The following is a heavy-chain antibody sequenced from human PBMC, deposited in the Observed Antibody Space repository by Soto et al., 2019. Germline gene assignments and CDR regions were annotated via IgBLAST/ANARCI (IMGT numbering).Heavy chain of an antibody. V-gene: IGHV1-58*01. J-gene: IGHJ4*02. CDR1: GLTFTSSA. Sequence: GASVKVSCKAAGLTFTSSAVKWVRRPLGQRLQWIGWIVVGSGNTNYAQKFQERVTITRDMSTSTAYMELSSLRSEDTAVYYCAVYSPNLSGYFDYSGQGTLVTVSS. CDR2: IVVGSGNT. D-gene: IGHD5-12*01. CDR3: AVYSPNLSGYFDY.